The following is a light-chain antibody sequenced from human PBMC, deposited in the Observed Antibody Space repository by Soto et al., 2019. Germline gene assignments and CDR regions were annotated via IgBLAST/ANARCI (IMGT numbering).Light chain of an antibody. V-gene: IGKV1-5*03. Sequence: DIQMTQSPSTLSASVGDRVTITCRASQSISSWLAWYQQKPGKAPKLLIYKASSLESGVPSRFSGSGSGTDFTLNISSLQPDDFATYYCQQYNSYSRLTFGGGTKVEIK. J-gene: IGKJ4*01. CDR3: QQYNSYSRLT. CDR1: QSISSW. CDR2: KAS.